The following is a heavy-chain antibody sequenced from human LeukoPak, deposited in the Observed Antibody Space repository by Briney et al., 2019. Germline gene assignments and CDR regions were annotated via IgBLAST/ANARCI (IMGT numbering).Heavy chain of an antibody. Sequence: GGSLRLSCTASGLTLRDAYLRWVRQAPGKGLEWVGHIKSKAHGGTTHIAAPVKGRFSISRDDSKNTVYLHMNGLRTEDTAMYFCTPGHYSNLWGQGTLVTVSS. CDR1: GLTLRDAY. CDR3: TPGHYSNL. J-gene: IGHJ5*02. V-gene: IGHV3-15*01. CDR2: IKSKAHGGTT. D-gene: IGHD6-13*01.